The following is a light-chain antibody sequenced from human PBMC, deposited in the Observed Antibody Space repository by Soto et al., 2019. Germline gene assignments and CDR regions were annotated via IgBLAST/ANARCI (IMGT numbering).Light chain of an antibody. CDR1: QGVTTN. CDR3: QQYNNWPFS. Sequence: EIVMTQSPGTRSVSPSEIATLSFMAGQGVTTNFAWYQQKSGQSPRLLIYDVSIRATGVPARFSGTGSETDFTLTISGLQSEDSAVYFCQQYNNWPFSFGQGTRLEI. J-gene: IGKJ5*01. V-gene: IGKV3-15*01. CDR2: DVS.